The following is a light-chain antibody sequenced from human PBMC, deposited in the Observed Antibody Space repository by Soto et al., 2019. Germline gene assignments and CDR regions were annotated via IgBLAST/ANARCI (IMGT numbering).Light chain of an antibody. Sequence: QSVLTQPASVSGSPGQSITISCTGTSSDVGSYNLVSWYQQHPGNAPKLMIYEGSKRPSGVSNRFFGSKSGNTASPTISGLQAEDEADYYCCPFARGSTLVFGGGTKLTVL. V-gene: IGLV2-23*01. CDR1: SSDVGSYNL. CDR2: EGS. CDR3: CPFARGSTLV. J-gene: IGLJ3*02.